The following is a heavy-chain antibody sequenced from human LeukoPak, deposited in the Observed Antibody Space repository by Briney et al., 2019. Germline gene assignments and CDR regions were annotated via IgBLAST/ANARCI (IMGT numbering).Heavy chain of an antibody. Sequence: GGSLRLSCTASGFTFSSYAMNWVRQAPGKGLEWVSAISGSGGSTYYADSVKGRFTISRDNSKNTLYLQMNSLGADDTAVYYCAKGNWRYFDYWGQGTLVTVSS. CDR1: GFTFSSYA. J-gene: IGHJ4*02. CDR2: ISGSGGST. D-gene: IGHD1-1*01. V-gene: IGHV3-23*01. CDR3: AKGNWRYFDY.